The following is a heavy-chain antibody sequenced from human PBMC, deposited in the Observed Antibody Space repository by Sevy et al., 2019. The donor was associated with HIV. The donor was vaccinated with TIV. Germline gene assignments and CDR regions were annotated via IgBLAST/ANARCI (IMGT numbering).Heavy chain of an antibody. CDR3: AREMSPIVPSGTDYFYYYMDV. V-gene: IGHV1-18*01. Sequence: ASVKVSCKASGYSFATYGITWVRQAPGQGLEWMGWISNYNGNTKYAQSLQGRVTMTTDTSTGTAYMELRSLRSDDTAVEYCAREMSPIVPSGTDYFYYYMDVWGKGTTVTVSS. D-gene: IGHD2-2*01. CDR2: ISNYNGNT. CDR1: GYSFATYG. J-gene: IGHJ6*03.